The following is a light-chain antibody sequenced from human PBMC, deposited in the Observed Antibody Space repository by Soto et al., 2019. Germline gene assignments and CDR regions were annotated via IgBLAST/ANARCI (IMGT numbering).Light chain of an antibody. Sequence: QSVLTQPPSVSGAPGQRVTISCTGSNSNIGAGYDVHWYQQFPGTAPKLLIYGNINRPSGVPDRFSGSKSGTSASLAISGLQSGDEADYYCAAWDDSLNGVIFGGGTKLTVL. CDR3: AAWDDSLNGVI. J-gene: IGLJ2*01. CDR1: NSNIGAGYD. V-gene: IGLV1-40*01. CDR2: GNI.